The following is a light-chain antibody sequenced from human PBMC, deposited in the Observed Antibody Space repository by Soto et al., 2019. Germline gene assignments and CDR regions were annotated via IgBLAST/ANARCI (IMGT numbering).Light chain of an antibody. J-gene: IGKJ1*01. Sequence: DIQMTQSPSSLSASVGDRVTITCRASQSISSYLNWYQQKPGKAPKLLIYATSTLQSGVPSRFSGSGSGTDFTLTISSLQADDSATYFCQQSYMTPRTFGQGTKVDIK. V-gene: IGKV1-39*01. CDR3: QQSYMTPRT. CDR2: ATS. CDR1: QSISSY.